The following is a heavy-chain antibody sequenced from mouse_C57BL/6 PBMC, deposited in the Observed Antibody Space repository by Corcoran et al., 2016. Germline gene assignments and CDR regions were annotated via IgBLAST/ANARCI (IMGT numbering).Heavy chain of an antibody. Sequence: QVQLKQSGAELVRPGASVKLSCKASGYTFTDYYINWVKQRPGQGLEWIARIYPGSGNTYYNEKFKGKATLTAEKSSSTAYMQLSSLTSEDSAVYFCARQGNYGSSYSFAYWGQGTLVTVSA. J-gene: IGHJ3*01. V-gene: IGHV1-76*01. CDR3: ARQGNYGSSYSFAY. CDR1: GYTFTDYY. D-gene: IGHD1-1*01. CDR2: IYPGSGNT.